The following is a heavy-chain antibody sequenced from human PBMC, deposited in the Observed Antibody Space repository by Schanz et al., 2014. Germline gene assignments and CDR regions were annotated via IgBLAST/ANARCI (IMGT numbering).Heavy chain of an antibody. CDR1: GFTFSGYG. V-gene: IGHV3-30*18. Sequence: QVQLVESGGGVVQPGRSLRLSCAASGFTFSGYGMHWVRQAPGKGLEWVAIISYDGRHKNYADSVKGRFTISRDNSKNTLQLQMNSLRVEDTAVYYCAKDDTQVNGMDVWGQGTTVTVSS. CDR3: AKDDTQVNGMDV. CDR2: ISYDGRHK. J-gene: IGHJ6*02.